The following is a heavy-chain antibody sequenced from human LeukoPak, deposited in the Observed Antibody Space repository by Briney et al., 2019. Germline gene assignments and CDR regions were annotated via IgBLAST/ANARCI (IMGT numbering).Heavy chain of an antibody. Sequence: PSETLSLTCTISDDSISDNRYFCAWIRQPPGKGLEWIGSINYSGRTYYNPSLKSRLTMSVDTAKRQFSLKLISVTAADTALYYCARDIDDVGALLDFWGQGTLVTVSS. CDR1: DDSISDNRYF. J-gene: IGHJ4*02. V-gene: IGHV4-39*07. CDR2: INYSGRT. D-gene: IGHD1-26*01. CDR3: ARDIDDVGALLDF.